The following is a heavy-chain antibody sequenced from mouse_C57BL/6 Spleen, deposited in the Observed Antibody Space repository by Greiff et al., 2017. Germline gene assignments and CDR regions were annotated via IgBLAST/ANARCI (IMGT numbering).Heavy chain of an antibody. V-gene: IGHV1-53*01. CDR2: INPSNGGT. CDR3: ARLAGSSPDYYAMDY. CDR1: GYTFTSYW. D-gene: IGHD1-1*01. Sequence: QVQLQQPGTELVKPGASVKLSCKASGYTFTSYWMHWVKQRPGQGLEWIGNINPSNGGTNYNEKFKGKATLTVDTSSSTAYMELHSLTSEDSAVYFCARLAGSSPDYYAMDYWGQGTSVTVSS. J-gene: IGHJ4*01.